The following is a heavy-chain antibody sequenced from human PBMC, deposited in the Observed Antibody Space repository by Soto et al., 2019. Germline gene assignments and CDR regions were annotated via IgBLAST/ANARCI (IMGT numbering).Heavy chain of an antibody. D-gene: IGHD2-2*01. CDR2: ISSGGDTV. J-gene: IGHJ4*02. Sequence: GSLRLSCAASRFTFSTYEMHWLRQAPGKGLEWVSYISSGGDTVHYADSVKGRFTISRDNTRNSLYLQMNSLRDEDTALYYCVRYCSSTLCNGVATRTFDYWGQGTLVTVSS. CDR3: VRYCSSTLCNGVATRTFDY. CDR1: RFTFSTYE. V-gene: IGHV3-48*03.